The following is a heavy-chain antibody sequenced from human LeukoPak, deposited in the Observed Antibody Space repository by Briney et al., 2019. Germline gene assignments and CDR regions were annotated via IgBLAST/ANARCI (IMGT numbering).Heavy chain of an antibody. CDR1: GGSISSSY. CDR3: AGTGIVAATGGVRFDY. CDR2: IYYSGST. V-gene: IGHV4-59*08. Sequence: SETLSLTCTVSGGSISSSYWSWIRQPPGKGLEWIGYIYYSGSTNYNPSLRSRVTISVDTSKNQFSLRLTSMTAADTAVYYCAGTGIVAATGGVRFDYWGQGTLVTVSS. J-gene: IGHJ4*02. D-gene: IGHD1-26*01.